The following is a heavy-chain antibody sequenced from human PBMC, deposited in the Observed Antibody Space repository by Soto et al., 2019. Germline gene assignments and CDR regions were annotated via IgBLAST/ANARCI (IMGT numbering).Heavy chain of an antibody. J-gene: IGHJ4*02. Sequence: GGSLRLSCAASGFTFSSYAMHWVRQAPGKGLEWVAVISYDGSNKYYADSVKGRFTISRDNSKNTLYLQMNSLRAEDTDVYYCARHQGYYYDSSGSLDIDYLGQESLVTDSS. CDR1: GFTFSSYA. CDR3: ARHQGYYYDSSGSLDIDY. D-gene: IGHD3-22*01. V-gene: IGHV3-30-3*01. CDR2: ISYDGSNK.